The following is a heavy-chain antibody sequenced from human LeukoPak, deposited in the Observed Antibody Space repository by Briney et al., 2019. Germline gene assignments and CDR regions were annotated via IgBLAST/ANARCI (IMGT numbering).Heavy chain of an antibody. Sequence: SETLSLTCTVSGGSVSSTTYYWSWIRQPPGKGLEWIASINYSVSTYYNPSLKSRVTISVDTSENQFSLKLSSVTAADTAVYYCARYDVYGSGKYYFDYWGQGTLVTVSS. D-gene: IGHD3-10*01. CDR3: ARYDVYGSGKYYFDY. V-gene: IGHV4-39*01. CDR2: INYSVST. J-gene: IGHJ4*02. CDR1: GGSVSSTTYY.